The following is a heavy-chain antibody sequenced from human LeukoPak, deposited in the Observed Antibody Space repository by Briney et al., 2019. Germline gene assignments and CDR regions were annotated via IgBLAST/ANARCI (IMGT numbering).Heavy chain of an antibody. D-gene: IGHD2-2*01. CDR3: TTWGTSVPAAILYYYYMDV. CDR2: IKSKTDGGTT. Sequence: GGSLRLSCAASGFTFSNAWMSWVRQAPGKGLEWVGRIKSKTDGGTTDYAAPVKGGFTISRDDSKNTLYLQMNSLKTEDTAVYYCTTWGTSVPAAILYYYYMDVWGKGTTVTVSS. CDR1: GFTFSNAW. J-gene: IGHJ6*03. V-gene: IGHV3-15*01.